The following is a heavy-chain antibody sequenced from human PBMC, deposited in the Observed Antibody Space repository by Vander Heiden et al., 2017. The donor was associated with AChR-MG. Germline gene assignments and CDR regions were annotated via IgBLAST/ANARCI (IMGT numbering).Heavy chain of an antibody. D-gene: IGHD5-18*01. Sequence: QVQLQQWGAGLLKPSETLSLTCAVYGWSFSGYYWTWIRQPPGKGLEWIGEITHSGSTNYNPSLKSRVTISVDTSKNQFSLKLSSVTAADTAVYYCVRGRRWLQRSFDYWGQGTLVTVSS. V-gene: IGHV4-34*01. CDR1: GWSFSGYY. J-gene: IGHJ4*02. CDR2: ITHSGST. CDR3: VRGRRWLQRSFDY.